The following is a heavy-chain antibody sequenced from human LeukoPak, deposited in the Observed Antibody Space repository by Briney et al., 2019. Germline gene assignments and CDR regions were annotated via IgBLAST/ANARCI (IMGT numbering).Heavy chain of an antibody. CDR2: INWNSGSI. V-gene: IGHV3-9*01. Sequence: GGSLRLSCAASGFTFDDYAMHWVRQAPGKGLEWVSGINWNSGSIGYADSVKGRFTISRDNAKNSLYLQMNSLRAEDTALYYCAKDIGGSGYYYPDYWGQGTLVTVSS. CDR3: AKDIGGSGYYYPDY. J-gene: IGHJ4*02. D-gene: IGHD3-22*01. CDR1: GFTFDDYA.